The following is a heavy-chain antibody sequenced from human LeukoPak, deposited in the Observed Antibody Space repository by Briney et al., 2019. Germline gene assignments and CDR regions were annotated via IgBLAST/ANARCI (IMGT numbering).Heavy chain of an antibody. CDR1: GGSFSGYY. J-gene: IGHJ6*02. V-gene: IGHV4-34*01. CDR3: ARHFGGSYSPNYYYYGMDV. Sequence: SETLSLTCAVYGGSFSGYYWSWIRQPPGKGLEWIGEINHSGSTNYNPSLKSRVTISVDTSKNQFSLKLSSVTAADTAVYYCARHFGGSYSPNYYYYGMDVWGQGTTVTVSS. D-gene: IGHD1-26*01. CDR2: INHSGST.